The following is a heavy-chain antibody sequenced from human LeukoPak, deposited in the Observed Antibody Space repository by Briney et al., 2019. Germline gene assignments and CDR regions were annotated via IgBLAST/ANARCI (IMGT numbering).Heavy chain of an antibody. J-gene: IGHJ6*02. V-gene: IGHV1-8*01. CDR3: AREIAVAGIYDYYGMDV. CDR1: GYTFTSYD. CDR2: MNPNSGNT. Sequence: ASVKVSCNASGYTFTSYDINWVRQATGQGLEWMGWMNPNSGNTGYAQKSQGRVTMTRNTSISTAYMELSSLRSEDTAVYYCAREIAVAGIYDYYGMDVWGQGTTVTVSS. D-gene: IGHD6-19*01.